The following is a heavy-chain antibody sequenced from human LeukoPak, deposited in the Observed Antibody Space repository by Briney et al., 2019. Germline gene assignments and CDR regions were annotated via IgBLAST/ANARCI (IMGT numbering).Heavy chain of an antibody. CDR3: AREGGGPFFEY. D-gene: IGHD1-26*01. V-gene: IGHV4-4*07. CDR2: IYNGGGT. CDR1: GGSIGSDY. J-gene: IGHJ4*02. Sequence: SETLSLTCTVSGGSIGSDYWTWIRQSAGKGLEWIGRIYNGGGTNSNPSLKSRVTLSVDTSRNQFSLRLSSVTAADTAVYYCAREGGGPFFEYWGQGTLVTVSS.